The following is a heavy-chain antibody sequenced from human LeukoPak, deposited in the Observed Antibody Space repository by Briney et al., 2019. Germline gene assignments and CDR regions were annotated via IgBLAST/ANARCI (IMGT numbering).Heavy chain of an antibody. CDR1: GGSISSYY. CDR3: ARESYSYGPDY. V-gene: IGHV4-59*01. D-gene: IGHD5-18*01. J-gene: IGHJ4*02. CDR2: IYYSGST. Sequence: PSEALSLTCTVSGGSISSYYWSWIRQPPGKGLEWIGYIYYSGSTNYNPSLESRITISVDTSKNQFSLKLSSVTAADTAVYYCARESYSYGPDYWGQGTLVTVSS.